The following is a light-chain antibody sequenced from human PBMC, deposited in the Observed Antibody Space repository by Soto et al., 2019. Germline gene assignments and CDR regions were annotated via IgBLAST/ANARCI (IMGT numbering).Light chain of an antibody. Sequence: HSALTQTASVSGSPGQSITISCTGTSSDVGGYNFVSWYQQHPGKAPKLIIHEVTNRLSGVSGRFSGSKSGNTAFLTISGLQAEDEAVYYCCSHSSSITWMFGGGTKLTVL. V-gene: IGLV2-14*03. CDR2: EVT. CDR1: SSDVGGYNF. CDR3: CSHSSSITWM. J-gene: IGLJ3*02.